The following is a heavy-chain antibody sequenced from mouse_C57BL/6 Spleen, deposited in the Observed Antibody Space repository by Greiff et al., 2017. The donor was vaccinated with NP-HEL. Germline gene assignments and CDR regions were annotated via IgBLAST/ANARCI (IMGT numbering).Heavy chain of an antibody. J-gene: IGHJ2*01. CDR3: ARSILTFDY. V-gene: IGHV1-26*01. Sequence: EVQLQQSGPELVKPGASVKISCKASGYTFTDYYMNWVKQSHGKSLEWIGDINPNNGGTSYNQKFKGKATLTVDKSSSTAYMELRSLTSEDSAVYYCARSILTFDYWGQGTTLTVSS. CDR2: INPNNGGT. CDR1: GYTFTDYY. D-gene: IGHD2-12*01.